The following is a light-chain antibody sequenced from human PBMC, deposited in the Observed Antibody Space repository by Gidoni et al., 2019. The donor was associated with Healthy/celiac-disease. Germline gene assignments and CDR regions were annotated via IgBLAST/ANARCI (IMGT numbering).Light chain of an antibody. CDR3: QQYYSTCS. J-gene: IGKJ2*04. CDR2: WAS. Sequence: DIAITQPPHSLAVSLGERATINRKSSHSVLYSSNNKNYLPWYQQKPGQPPKLLIYWASTRESGVPDRFSGSGSGTDFTLTISSLQAEDVAVYYCQQYYSTCSFGQGTKLEIK. V-gene: IGKV4-1*01. CDR1: HSVLYSSNNKNY.